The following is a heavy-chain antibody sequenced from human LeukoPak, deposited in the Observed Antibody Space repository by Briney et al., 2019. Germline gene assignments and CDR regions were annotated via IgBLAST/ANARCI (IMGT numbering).Heavy chain of an antibody. V-gene: IGHV4-4*07. CDR2: IYTSGST. J-gene: IGHJ5*02. CDR3: ARASGGVRNWNYLPYNWFDP. CDR1: GGSISSYY. D-gene: IGHD1-7*01. Sequence: SETLSLTCTVSGGSISSYYWSWIRQPAGKGLEWIGRIYTSGSTNYNPSLKSRVTMSVDTSKNQFSLKLSSVTAADTAVYYCARASGGVRNWNYLPYNWFDPWGQGTLVTVSS.